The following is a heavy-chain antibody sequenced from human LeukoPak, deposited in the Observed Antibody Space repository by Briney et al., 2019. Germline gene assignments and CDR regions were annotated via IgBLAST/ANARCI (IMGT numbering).Heavy chain of an antibody. CDR1: GYTFSSYD. Sequence: ASVKVSCKASGYTFSSYDIHWARQATGQGLEWMGWMNPNSGNTAYAQTLHGRVSMTRDTSISTAYMELSSLRSEDTAFYYCARRVTMYGNDAFDIWGQGTMVTVSS. D-gene: IGHD3-10*02. V-gene: IGHV1-8*01. CDR3: ARRVTMYGNDAFDI. CDR2: MNPNSGNT. J-gene: IGHJ3*02.